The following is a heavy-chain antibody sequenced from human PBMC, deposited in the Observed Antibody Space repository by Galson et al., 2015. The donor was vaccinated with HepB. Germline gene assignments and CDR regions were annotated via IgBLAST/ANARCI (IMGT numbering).Heavy chain of an antibody. V-gene: IGHV3-15*01. D-gene: IGHD3-10*01. CDR2: IQSKTDGGTT. CDR1: GFPFSHAW. CDR3: AKDRSWYYGSGSYNTEAPFDY. Sequence: SLRLSCAASGFPFSHAWMTWVRQAPGKGLEWVGRIQSKTDGGTTDYAAPVKGRFTISRDDSKNTLYLQMNSLRAEDTAVYYCAKDRSWYYGSGSYNTEAPFDYWGQGTLVTVSS. J-gene: IGHJ4*02.